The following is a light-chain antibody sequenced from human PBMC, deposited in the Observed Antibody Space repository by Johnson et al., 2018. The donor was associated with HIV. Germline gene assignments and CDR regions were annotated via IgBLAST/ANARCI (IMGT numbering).Light chain of an antibody. CDR3: GTWDSSLSAHV. CDR1: SSNIGNSY. CDR2: DNN. V-gene: IGLV1-51*01. J-gene: IGLJ1*01. Sequence: VLTQPPSVSAAPGQKVTISCSGSSSNIGNSYVSWYQQLPGTAPKLLIYDNNKRPSGIPDRFSGSKSATSATLGITGLQTGDEADYYCGTWDSSLSAHVFGTGTKVTVL.